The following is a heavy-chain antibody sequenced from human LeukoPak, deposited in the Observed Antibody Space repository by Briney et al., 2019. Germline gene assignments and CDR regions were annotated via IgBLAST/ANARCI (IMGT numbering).Heavy chain of an antibody. CDR1: GGSFSGYY. J-gene: IGHJ4*02. D-gene: IGHD6-19*01. CDR2: IYHSGST. V-gene: IGHV4-34*01. Sequence: SETLSLTCAVYGGSFSGYYWSWIRQPPGKGLEWIGEIYHSGSTNYNPSLKSRVTISVDKSKNQFSLKLSSVTAADTAVYYCARGHSSGWYSVNDYWGQGTLVTVSS. CDR3: ARGHSSGWYSVNDY.